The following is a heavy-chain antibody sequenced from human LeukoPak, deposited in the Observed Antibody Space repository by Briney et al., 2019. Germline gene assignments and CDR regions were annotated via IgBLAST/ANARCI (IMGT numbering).Heavy chain of an antibody. Sequence: GGSLRVSCEAYGYTFSSYWMHWVRQAPGKGLVGVSLINGDGSSTSYSDSVKGRFTISRDNAKNTLYLQMNSLRAEDTAVYYCARHLAIALADAFDYWGQGTLVTVSS. D-gene: IGHD6-19*01. J-gene: IGHJ4*02. V-gene: IGHV3-74*01. CDR2: INGDGSST. CDR1: GYTFSSYW. CDR3: ARHLAIALADAFDY.